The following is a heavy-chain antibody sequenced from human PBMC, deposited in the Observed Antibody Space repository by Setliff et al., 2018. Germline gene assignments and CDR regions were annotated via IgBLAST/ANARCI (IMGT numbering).Heavy chain of an antibody. V-gene: IGHV3-7*01. CDR2: IKEDGSER. D-gene: IGHD5-12*01. Sequence: GGSLRLSCVASGFTFSRYWMSWVRQAPGKGLEWVANIKEDGSERYYVDSVKGRFTISRDNAKNSLYLQMNSLRAEDTAVYYCAREKMATNYYYYYMDVWGKGTTVTVSS. CDR1: GFTFSRYW. J-gene: IGHJ6*03. CDR3: AREKMATNYYYYYMDV.